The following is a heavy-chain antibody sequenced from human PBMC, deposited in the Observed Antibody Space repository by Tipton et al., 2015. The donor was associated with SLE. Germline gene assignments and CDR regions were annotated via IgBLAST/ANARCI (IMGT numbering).Heavy chain of an antibody. CDR3: ARDEYRYDTTGYHLLGHFDY. Sequence: GLVKPSETLSLTCTVSLYSIGSGFYWDWVRLPPGKGLEWIGTMHHSGSTYYNPSLKSRVTMSGDTSKNEFSLNLSSVTAADTAVYYCARDEYRYDTTGYHLLGHFDYWGQGTLVTVSS. V-gene: IGHV4-38-2*02. D-gene: IGHD3-22*01. CDR1: LYSIGSGFY. J-gene: IGHJ4*02. CDR2: MHHSGST.